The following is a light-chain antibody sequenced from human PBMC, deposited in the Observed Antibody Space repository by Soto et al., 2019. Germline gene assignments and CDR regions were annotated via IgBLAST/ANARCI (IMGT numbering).Light chain of an antibody. CDR1: QSVSLS. CDR3: QERTGWPPWT. V-gene: IGKV3-11*01. J-gene: IGKJ1*01. CDR2: DAS. Sequence: EIVLTQSPATLPLSPGGRATLSCRASQSVSLSLAWYQQKPGQAPRLLIYDASKRASGFPARFSGSGSGTDFTLTISSLEPEDFAVYYCQERTGWPPWTFGQGTKVDIK.